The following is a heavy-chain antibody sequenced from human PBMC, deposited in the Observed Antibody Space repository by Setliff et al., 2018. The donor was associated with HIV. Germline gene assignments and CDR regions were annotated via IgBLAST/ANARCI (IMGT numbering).Heavy chain of an antibody. Sequence: PGGSLRLSCTASGFTFGDYAMSWVRQAPGKGLEWVGFIRSKAYGGTTEYAASVKGRFTISRDDSKSIAYLQMNSLKTEEKAVYYCTRDSLQGGSYYRYVDYWGQGTLVTVSS. D-gene: IGHD1-26*01. CDR2: IRSKAYGGTT. J-gene: IGHJ4*02. CDR1: GFTFGDYA. V-gene: IGHV3-49*04. CDR3: TRDSLQGGSYYRYVDY.